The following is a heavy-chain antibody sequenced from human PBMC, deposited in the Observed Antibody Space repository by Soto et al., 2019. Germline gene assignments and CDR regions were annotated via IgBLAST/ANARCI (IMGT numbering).Heavy chain of an antibody. D-gene: IGHD4-17*01. J-gene: IGHJ6*02. V-gene: IGHV4-31*03. CDR1: GGSISSGGYY. CDR3: ARGTVAEYYYYYGMDV. Sequence: SETLSLTCTVSGGSISSGGYYWGWIRQHPGKGLEWIGYIYYSGSTYYNPSLKSRVTISVDTSKNQFSLRLSSVTAADTAVYYCARGTVAEYYYYYGMDVWGQGTTVTVSS. CDR2: IYYSGST.